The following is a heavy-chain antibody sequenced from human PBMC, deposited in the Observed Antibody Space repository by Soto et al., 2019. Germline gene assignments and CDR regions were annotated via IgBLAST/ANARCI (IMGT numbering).Heavy chain of an antibody. J-gene: IGHJ4*02. CDR1: GGSISSGDHY. CDR2: IYYSGSS. V-gene: IGHV4-30-4*01. D-gene: IGHD3-10*01. CDR3: ASFGVIGEPFDY. Sequence: PSETLSLSCTVSGGSISSGDHYWCCVRQPPGKVLEWIGYIYYSGSSYYNPSLKSRLTVSLDTSKNQFSLKLNSVTAADTAVYYGASFGVIGEPFDYWGQGTLVTV.